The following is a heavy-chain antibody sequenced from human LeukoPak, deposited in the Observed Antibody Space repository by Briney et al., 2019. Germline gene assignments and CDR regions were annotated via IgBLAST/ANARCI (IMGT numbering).Heavy chain of an antibody. Sequence: GRSLRLSCAASGFTFSSYGMHWVRQAPGKGLEWVAVIFFVGSIKYYARSVKGRFTFSRDNPQNTLYLQMNSLRAEDMAVYYCAKDAAGGNDAFDIWGQGTMVTVPS. CDR3: AKDAAGGNDAFDI. CDR2: IFFVGSIK. V-gene: IGHV3-30*18. J-gene: IGHJ3*02. D-gene: IGHD6-19*01. CDR1: GFTFSSYG.